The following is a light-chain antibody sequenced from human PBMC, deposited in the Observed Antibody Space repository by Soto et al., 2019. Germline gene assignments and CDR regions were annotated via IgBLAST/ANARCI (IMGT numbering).Light chain of an antibody. Sequence: EVVLTQSPATLSLSPGESATISCRASQSVKNYLAWYQQKPGQPPRLLIFDVSNRAAGIPARFSGSGSGTDFTLTISSLEPEDFAVYYCQQRDNWPPITFGQGTRLEI. V-gene: IGKV3-11*01. CDR1: QSVKNY. J-gene: IGKJ5*01. CDR2: DVS. CDR3: QQRDNWPPIT.